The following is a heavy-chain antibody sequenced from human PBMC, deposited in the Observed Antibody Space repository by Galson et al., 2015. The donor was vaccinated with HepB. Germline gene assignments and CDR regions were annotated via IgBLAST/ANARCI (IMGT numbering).Heavy chain of an antibody. CDR1: GGSFTGFY. CDR2: INHSGST. D-gene: IGHD6-19*01. J-gene: IGHJ4*02. CDR3: ARYTSGWTSFDS. Sequence: TLSLTCTVYGGSFTGFYWNWLRQPPGKGLERIGEINHSGSTNYNPSLKSRVTISLDTSKNQFSLKLRSVTAADTAVYYCARYTSGWTSFDSWGQGTLVTVSS. V-gene: IGHV4-34*01.